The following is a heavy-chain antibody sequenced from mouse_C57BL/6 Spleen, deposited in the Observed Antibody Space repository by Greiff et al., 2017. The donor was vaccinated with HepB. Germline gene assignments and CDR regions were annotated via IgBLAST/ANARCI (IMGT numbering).Heavy chain of an antibody. CDR1: GFNIKDYY. D-gene: IGHD1-1*01. CDR3: AISYYYGSSDY. Sequence: EVQLQQSGAELVKPGASVKLSCTASGFNIKDYYMHWVKQRTEQGLEWIGRIDPEDGETKDAPKFQGKATITADTSSNTAYLQLSSLTSEDTAVYYCAISYYYGSSDYWGQGTTLTVSS. CDR2: IDPEDGET. V-gene: IGHV14-2*01. J-gene: IGHJ2*01.